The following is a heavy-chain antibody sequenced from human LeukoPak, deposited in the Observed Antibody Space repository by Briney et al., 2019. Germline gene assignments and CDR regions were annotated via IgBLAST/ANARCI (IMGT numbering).Heavy chain of an antibody. CDR1: GFTFSSYA. J-gene: IGHJ4*02. CDR3: ARDHVDTAMVLDY. V-gene: IGHV3-23*01. CDR2: ISGSGGST. Sequence: LTGGSLRLSCAASGFTFSSYAMSWVRQAPGKGLEWVSGISGSGGSTYHADSVKGRFTISRDNSKNTLYLQMNSLRAEDTAVYYCARDHVDTAMVLDYWGQGTLVTVSS. D-gene: IGHD5-18*01.